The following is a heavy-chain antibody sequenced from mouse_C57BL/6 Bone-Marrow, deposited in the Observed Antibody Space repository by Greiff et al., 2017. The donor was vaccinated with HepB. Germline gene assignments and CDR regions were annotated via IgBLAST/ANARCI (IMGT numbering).Heavy chain of an antibody. V-gene: IGHV1-81*01. CDR3: ARCPLIYYYGYFDY. J-gene: IGHJ2*01. CDR2: IYPRSGNT. CDR1: GYTFTSYG. Sequence: ESGAELARPGASVKLSCKASGYTFTSYGISWVKQRTGQGLEWIGEIYPRSGNTYYTEKFKGKATLAADKSSSTAYMELRSLTSEDSAVFFCARCPLIYYYGYFDYCGQGTTLTVSS. D-gene: IGHD1-1*01.